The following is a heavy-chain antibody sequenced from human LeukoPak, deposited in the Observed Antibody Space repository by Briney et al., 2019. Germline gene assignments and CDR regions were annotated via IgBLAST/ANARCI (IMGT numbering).Heavy chain of an antibody. V-gene: IGHV3-30*02. CDR1: GFTFSSYG. Sequence: GGSLRLSCAASGFTFSSYGMHWVRQAPGKGLEWVAFIRYDGSNKYYADSVKGRFTISRDNSKNTLYLQMNSLKTEDTAVYYCTTDPLEYYYGSGSYSPPFDYWGQGTLVTVSS. J-gene: IGHJ4*02. CDR3: TTDPLEYYYGSGSYSPPFDY. CDR2: IRYDGSNK. D-gene: IGHD3-10*01.